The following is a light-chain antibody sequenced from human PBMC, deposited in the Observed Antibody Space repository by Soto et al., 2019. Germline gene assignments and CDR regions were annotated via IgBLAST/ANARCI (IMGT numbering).Light chain of an antibody. CDR1: QSVSSSY. CDR3: QQYGSSLFT. V-gene: IGKV3-20*01. CDR2: GAS. J-gene: IGKJ3*01. Sequence: EIVLTQSPGTLSLSPGERATLSCRASQSVSSSYLAWYQQKPGQAPRLLIYGASSRATGIPDRFSGSGSGTDFPLSISRLEPEDVAVYYCQQYGSSLFTFGPGTMVDIK.